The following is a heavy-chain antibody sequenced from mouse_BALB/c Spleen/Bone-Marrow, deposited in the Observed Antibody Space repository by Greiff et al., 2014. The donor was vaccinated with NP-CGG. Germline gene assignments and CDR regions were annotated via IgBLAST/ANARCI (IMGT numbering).Heavy chain of an antibody. CDR3: VRSRECYFDY. D-gene: IGHD1-1*01. Sequence: EVKLMESGAELVKPGASVKLSCTASGFNIKDTYMHWVKQRPEQGLEWIGRIDPANGNTKYDPKFQGKATITADTSSNTAYLQLSSLTSEDTAVYYCVRSRECYFDYWGQGTTLTVSS. J-gene: IGHJ2*01. V-gene: IGHV14-3*02. CDR1: GFNIKDTY. CDR2: IDPANGNT.